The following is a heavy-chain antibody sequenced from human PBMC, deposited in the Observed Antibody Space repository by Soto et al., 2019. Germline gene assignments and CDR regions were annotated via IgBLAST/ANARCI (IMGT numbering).Heavy chain of an antibody. D-gene: IGHD2-8*02. CDR1: GGSISSSSYY. Sequence: QLQLQESGPGLVKVSETLSLTCTVSGGSISSSSYYWGWIRQPPGKGLEWIASIYYSGSTYYNPSLRSRVTISIDTSKNQFSLKLSSVTAADTAVYYCARQRRYCSGGVCDRHFDYWGQGTLVTVSS. CDR3: ARQRRYCSGGVCDRHFDY. CDR2: IYYSGST. J-gene: IGHJ4*02. V-gene: IGHV4-39*01.